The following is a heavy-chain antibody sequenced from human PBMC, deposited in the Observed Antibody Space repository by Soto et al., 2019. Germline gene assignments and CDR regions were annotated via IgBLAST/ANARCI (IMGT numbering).Heavy chain of an antibody. D-gene: IGHD2-2*03. CDR1: GDSISSYS. V-gene: IGHV4-59*01. Sequence: QVQLQVSGPGLVKPSETLSLTCTVSGDSISSYSWSWIRQPPGKGLEWIGNIHYNGNTKYSPSLKNRVTTSVDTSKNPFSLKLISVTTADTAVYFCAREGNLGRWIQPLDSWGQGTLVTVSS. CDR2: IHYNGNT. CDR3: AREGNLGRWIQPLDS. J-gene: IGHJ4*02.